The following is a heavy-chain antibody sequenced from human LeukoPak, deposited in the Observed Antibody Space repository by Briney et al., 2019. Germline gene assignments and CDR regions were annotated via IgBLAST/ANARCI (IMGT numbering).Heavy chain of an antibody. J-gene: IGHJ4*02. CDR1: GYTFTSYA. V-gene: IGHV1-3*01. Sequence: ASVKVSCKASGYTFTSYAMHWVRQAPGQRLEWMGWINAGNGNTKYSQKFQGRVTITRDTSASTAYMELSSLRSEDTAVYYCARGSYFYDSRGYSADYWGQGTLVTVSS. CDR2: INAGNGNT. D-gene: IGHD3-22*01. CDR3: ARGSYFYDSRGYSADY.